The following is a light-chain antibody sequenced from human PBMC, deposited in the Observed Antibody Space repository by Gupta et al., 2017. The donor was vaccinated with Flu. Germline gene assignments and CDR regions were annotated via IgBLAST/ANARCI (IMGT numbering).Light chain of an antibody. CDR3: QQYNKWPQT. V-gene: IGKV3-15*01. J-gene: IGKJ2*01. Sequence: EIVMTQSPATLSVSPGERVTLSCRASQSVSYTLAWYQQKPAQAPSLLIYDASTRASGIPGRFSGSGSGTELTLTISSLQAEDFAVYYCQQYNKWPQTFGQGTKLEI. CDR1: QSVSYT. CDR2: DAS.